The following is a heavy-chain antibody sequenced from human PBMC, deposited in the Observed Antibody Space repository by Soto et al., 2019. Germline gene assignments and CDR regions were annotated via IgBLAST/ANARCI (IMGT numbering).Heavy chain of an antibody. Sequence: LGLSCTGSGFTFSSYAMSWVRQAPGKGLEWVSAISGSGGSTYYADSVKGRFTISRDNSKNTLYLQMNSLRAEDTAVYYCAKLASRWAHEGWFDPWGQGTLVTVSS. V-gene: IGHV3-23*01. CDR3: AKLASRWAHEGWFDP. CDR2: ISGSGGST. CDR1: GFTFSSYA. D-gene: IGHD1-26*01. J-gene: IGHJ5*02.